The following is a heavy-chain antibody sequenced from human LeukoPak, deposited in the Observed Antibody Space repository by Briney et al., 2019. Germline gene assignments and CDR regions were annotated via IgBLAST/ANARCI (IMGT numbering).Heavy chain of an antibody. V-gene: IGHV1-18*01. CDR1: GYPFTNFG. Sequence: ASVXVSCKASGYPFTNFGISWVRQAPGQGLEWMGWISAYTGNTKYVQRFQGRVTMTTDTSTSTAYMELRSLRSDDTAVFYCARDFWVRHSAPAPKDLWGQGTLVTVSS. CDR2: ISAYTGNT. J-gene: IGHJ5*02. CDR3: ARDFWVRHSAPAPKDL. D-gene: IGHD2-2*01.